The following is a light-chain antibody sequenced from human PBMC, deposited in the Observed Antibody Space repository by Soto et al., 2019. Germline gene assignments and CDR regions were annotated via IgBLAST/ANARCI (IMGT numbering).Light chain of an antibody. CDR1: QSVSNTY. J-gene: IGKJ1*01. V-gene: IGKV3-20*01. CDR3: QLYGSSPWT. Sequence: EIVLTQSPGTLSLSPGERATLSCRASQSVSNTYLAWFQQEPGQAPRLLIHGVSSRATGIPDRFSGSGSGTDFTLTISRLEPEDFAVYYCQLYGSSPWTFGQGTKVEI. CDR2: GVS.